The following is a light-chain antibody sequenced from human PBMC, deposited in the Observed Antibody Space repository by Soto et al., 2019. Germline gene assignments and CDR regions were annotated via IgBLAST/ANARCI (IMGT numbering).Light chain of an antibody. J-gene: IGLJ1*01. V-gene: IGLV2-23*02. CDR1: ISDVGTYNL. Sequence: QSALTQPASVSGSPGQSITISCTGTISDVGTYNLVSWFQQHPGKAPKLMIFKVSERPSGVSNRFSGSKSGNAASLTISGLQAEDEADYYCCSYAGGATYVFGTGTKVTVL. CDR3: CSYAGGATYV. CDR2: KVS.